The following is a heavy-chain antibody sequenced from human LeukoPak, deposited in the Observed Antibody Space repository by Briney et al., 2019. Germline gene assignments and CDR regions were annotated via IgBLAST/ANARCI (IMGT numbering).Heavy chain of an antibody. CDR3: ARDSSNYYFDY. J-gene: IGHJ4*02. V-gene: IGHV3-74*01. CDR1: GFTFRDYW. D-gene: IGHD4-11*01. Sequence: QTGGSLRLSCAASGFTFRDYWMHWVRQVPGKGLLWVSHINSDGSITDYADSVKGRFTISRDNSKNTLFLQMNSLRAEDTAVYYCARDSSNYYFDYWGQGTLVTVSS. CDR2: INSDGSIT.